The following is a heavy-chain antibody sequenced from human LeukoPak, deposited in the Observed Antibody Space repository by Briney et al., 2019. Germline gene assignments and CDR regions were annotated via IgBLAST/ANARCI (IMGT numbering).Heavy chain of an antibody. Sequence: ASVKVSCKASGYTFTSYYMHWVRQAPGQALEWLGIINPRGGSTSYAQKFQGRDTMTRDTSTSTVYMELSSLRSEDTAVYYCARGKYYDSSGYRASDYFDYWGQGTLGTVSS. CDR3: ARGKYYDSSGYRASDYFDY. CDR2: INPRGGST. CDR1: GYTFTSYY. V-gene: IGHV1-46*01. D-gene: IGHD3-22*01. J-gene: IGHJ4*02.